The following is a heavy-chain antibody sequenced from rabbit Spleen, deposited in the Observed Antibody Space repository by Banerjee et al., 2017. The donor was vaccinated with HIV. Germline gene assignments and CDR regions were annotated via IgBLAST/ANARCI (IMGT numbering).Heavy chain of an antibody. CDR1: GFSFGDRDV. V-gene: IGHV1S45*01. CDR2: IDTGSRDFT. Sequence: QEQLVESGGGLVQPMGSLTLTCKASGFSFGDRDVMCWVRQAPGKGLEWIACIDTGSRDFTYYASWAKGRFTISKTSSTTVTLQMTSLTAADTATYFCARDTGSSFSTYGMDLWGPGTLVTVS. CDR3: ARDTGSSFSTYGMDL. D-gene: IGHD8-1*01. J-gene: IGHJ6*01.